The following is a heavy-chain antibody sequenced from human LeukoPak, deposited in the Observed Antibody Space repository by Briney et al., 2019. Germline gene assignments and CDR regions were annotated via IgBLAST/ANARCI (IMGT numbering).Heavy chain of an antibody. CDR1: GYTFTIYY. J-gene: IGHJ6*02. Sequence: ASVKVSFTASGYTFTIYYMHWVRQAPGQGLEWMGIINPSGGSTSYAQKFQGRVTMTRDTSTSTVYMELSSLRSEDTAVYYCASLDAALGGYGMDVWGQGTTVTVSS. V-gene: IGHV1-46*01. CDR2: INPSGGST. CDR3: ASLDAALGGYGMDV. D-gene: IGHD2-15*01.